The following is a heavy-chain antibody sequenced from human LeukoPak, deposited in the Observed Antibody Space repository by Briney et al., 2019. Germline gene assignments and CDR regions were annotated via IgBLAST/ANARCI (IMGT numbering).Heavy chain of an antibody. Sequence: PGRSLRLSCAASGFTFSSYGMHWVRQAPGKGLEWVAVIWYDGSNKYYADSVKGRFTISRDNSKNTLYLQMNSLRAEDTAVYYCARDRIVPAAYYGMDVWGQGTTVTVSS. CDR2: IWYDGSNK. J-gene: IGHJ6*02. CDR1: GFTFSSYG. V-gene: IGHV3-33*01. D-gene: IGHD2-2*01. CDR3: ARDRIVPAAYYGMDV.